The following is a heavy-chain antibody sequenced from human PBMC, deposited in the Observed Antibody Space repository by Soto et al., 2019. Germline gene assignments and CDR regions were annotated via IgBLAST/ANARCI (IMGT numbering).Heavy chain of an antibody. V-gene: IGHV1-18*01. J-gene: IGHJ3*02. Sequence: ASVKVSCKASGYTFTSYGISWVRQAPGQGLEWMGWISAYNGNTNYAQKLQGRVTMTTDTSTSTAYMELRSLRSDDTAVYYCARARLLWFGGLSPDDAFDIWGQGTMVTVSS. CDR2: ISAYNGNT. D-gene: IGHD3-10*01. CDR1: GYTFTSYG. CDR3: ARARLLWFGGLSPDDAFDI.